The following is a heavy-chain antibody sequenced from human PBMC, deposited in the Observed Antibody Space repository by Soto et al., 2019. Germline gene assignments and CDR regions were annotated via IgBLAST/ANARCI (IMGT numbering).Heavy chain of an antibody. V-gene: IGHV3-30-3*01. Sequence: GGSLRLSCAASGFTFSSYAMHWVRQAPGKGLEWVAVISYDGSNKYYADSVKGRFTISRDNSKNTLYLQMNSLRAEDTAVYYCARQWIQLPYYYYGMDVWGQGTTVTVSS. CDR2: ISYDGSNK. CDR1: GFTFSSYA. CDR3: ARQWIQLPYYYYGMDV. D-gene: IGHD5-18*01. J-gene: IGHJ6*02.